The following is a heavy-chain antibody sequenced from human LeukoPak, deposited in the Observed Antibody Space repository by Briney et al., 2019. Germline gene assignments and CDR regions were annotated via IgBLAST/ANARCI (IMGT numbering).Heavy chain of an antibody. V-gene: IGHV4-34*01. Sequence: SETLSLTCAVYGGSFSGYYWSWIRQPPGKGLEWIGEINHSGSTNYNPSLKSRVTISVDTSKNQFSLKLSSVTAADTAAYYCARGGMTPDYWGQGTLVTVSS. CDR2: INHSGST. CDR1: GGSFSGYY. J-gene: IGHJ4*02. CDR3: ARGGMTPDY. D-gene: IGHD2-15*01.